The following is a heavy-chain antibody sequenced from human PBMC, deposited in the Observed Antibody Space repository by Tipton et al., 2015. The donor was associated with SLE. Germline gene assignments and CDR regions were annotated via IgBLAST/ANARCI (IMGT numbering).Heavy chain of an antibody. CDR1: GYSITRAYY. CDR3: AGSRQNHGDFWNWEGYMDV. D-gene: IGHD3-3*01. V-gene: IGHV4-38-2*02. CDR2: LHHTGHT. Sequence: TLSLTCTVSGYSITRAYYWGWIRQSPGKGLEWIGSLHHTGHTYYNPSLKSRVSMSEDTSMNRFSLKVKSVTAADTAVYYCAGSRQNHGDFWNWEGYMDVWGKGTTVTVS. J-gene: IGHJ6*03.